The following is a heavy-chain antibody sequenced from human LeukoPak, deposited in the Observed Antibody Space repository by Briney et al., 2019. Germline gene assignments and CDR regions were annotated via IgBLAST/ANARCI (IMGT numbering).Heavy chain of an antibody. D-gene: IGHD7-27*01. CDR3: ARTLNWGDNWFDP. CDR1: GYSISSGYY. J-gene: IGHJ5*02. Sequence: SETLSLTCTVSGYSISSGYYWGWIRQPPGKGLEWIGSIYHSGSTYYNPSLKSRVTISVDTSKNQFSLKLSSVTAADTAVYYCARTLNWGDNWFDPWGQGTLVTVSS. V-gene: IGHV4-38-2*02. CDR2: IYHSGST.